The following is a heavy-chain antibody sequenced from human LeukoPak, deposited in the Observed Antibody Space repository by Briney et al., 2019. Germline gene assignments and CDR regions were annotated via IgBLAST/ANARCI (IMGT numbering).Heavy chain of an antibody. Sequence: PGGSLRLSCAASGLTFSSNAMRWVRQAPGKGLEWVSAISGSGGGTYYADSVKGRFTISRDNSKNTLYLQVNSLSAEDSAVYYCAKRQVVGDGGFDYWGQGTLVTVSS. CDR1: GLTFSSNA. CDR3: AKRQVVGDGGFDY. J-gene: IGHJ4*02. V-gene: IGHV3-23*01. D-gene: IGHD6-19*01. CDR2: ISGSGGGT.